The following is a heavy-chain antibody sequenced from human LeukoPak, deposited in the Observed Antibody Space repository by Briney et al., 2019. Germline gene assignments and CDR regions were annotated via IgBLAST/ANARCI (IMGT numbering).Heavy chain of an antibody. CDR1: GFTFSSYN. Sequence: GGSLRLSCAASGFTFSSYNRNWVGQAPGKGLEWVSYISSRSSTTYYADSVKGRFTISRDNAKNSLYLQMNSLRAEDTAVYYCARGGDYTPDYWGQGTLVTVSS. CDR3: ARGGDYTPDY. CDR2: ISSRSSTT. J-gene: IGHJ4*02. V-gene: IGHV3-48*01. D-gene: IGHD4-17*01.